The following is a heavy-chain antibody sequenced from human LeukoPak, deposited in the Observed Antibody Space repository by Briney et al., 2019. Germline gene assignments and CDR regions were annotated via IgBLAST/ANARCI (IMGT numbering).Heavy chain of an antibody. CDR3: ARDHRAVFDY. CDR1: GGSISSGGYY. Sequence: SETLSLTCTVSGGSISSGGYYWSWIRQHPGKGLEWIGYIYYSGSTYYNPSLKSRVTISVDTSKNQFSLKLSPVTAADTAVYYCARDHRAVFDYWGQGTLVTVSS. V-gene: IGHV4-31*03. J-gene: IGHJ4*02. CDR2: IYYSGST.